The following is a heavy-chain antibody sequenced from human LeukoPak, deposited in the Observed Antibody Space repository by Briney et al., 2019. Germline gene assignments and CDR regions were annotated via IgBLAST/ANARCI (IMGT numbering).Heavy chain of an antibody. CDR1: GFPFSNNV. J-gene: IGHJ4*02. D-gene: IGHD3-3*01. CDR2: INGRGYST. CDR3: AKTFPYGTTWYGFCDY. Sequence: GGSLRLSCTASGFPFSNNVMTWVRQAPGRGLEWLSAINGRGYSTYYADSVKGRFTISRDNSKNTLYLQMNSLRAEDTAMYYCAKTFPYGTTWYGFCDYWGQRALVTVSS. V-gene: IGHV3-23*01.